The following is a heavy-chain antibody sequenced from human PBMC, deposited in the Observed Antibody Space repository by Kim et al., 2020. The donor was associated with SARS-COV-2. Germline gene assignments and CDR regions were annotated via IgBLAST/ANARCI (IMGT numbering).Heavy chain of an antibody. CDR3: AKDSYYDSSGPCDY. V-gene: IGHV3-9*01. D-gene: IGHD3-22*01. J-gene: IGHJ4*02. Sequence: GGSLRLSCAASGFTFDDYAMHWVRQAPGKGLEWVSGISWNSGSIGYADSVKGRFTISRDNAKNSLYLQMNSLRAEDTALYYCAKDSYYDSSGPCDYWGQG. CDR1: GFTFDDYA. CDR2: ISWNSGSI.